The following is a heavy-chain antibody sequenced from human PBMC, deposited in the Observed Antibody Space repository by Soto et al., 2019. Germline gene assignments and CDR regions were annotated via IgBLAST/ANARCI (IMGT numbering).Heavy chain of an antibody. CDR3: ARVTYYYDSSGYYSAPRAFDI. CDR2: ISSSGSTI. V-gene: IGHV3-48*03. J-gene: IGHJ3*02. CDR1: GFTFSSYE. Sequence: PGGSLRLSCAASGFTFSSYEMNWVRQAPGKGLEWVSYISSSGSTIYYADSVKGRFTISRDNAKNSLYLQMNSLRAGDTAVYYCARVTYYYDSSGYYSAPRAFDIWGQGTMVTVSS. D-gene: IGHD3-22*01.